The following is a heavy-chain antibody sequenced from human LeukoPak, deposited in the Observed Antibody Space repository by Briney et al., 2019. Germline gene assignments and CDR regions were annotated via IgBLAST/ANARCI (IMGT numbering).Heavy chain of an antibody. J-gene: IGHJ3*02. CDR1: GGSISSGSYY. CDR2: IYTSGST. Sequence: PAQTLSLTCTVSGGSISSGSYYWSWIRQPAGKGLEWIGRIYTSGSTNYNPSLKSRVTISVDTSKNQFSLKLSSVTAPDTAVYYCARTLTPYYDFWSGYSDAFAIWGQGTMVTVSS. CDR3: ARTLTPYYDFWSGYSDAFAI. V-gene: IGHV4-61*02. D-gene: IGHD3-3*01.